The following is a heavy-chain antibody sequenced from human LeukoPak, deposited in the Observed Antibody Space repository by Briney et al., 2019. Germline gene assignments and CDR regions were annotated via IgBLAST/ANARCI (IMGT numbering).Heavy chain of an antibody. D-gene: IGHD2/OR15-2a*01. CDR3: VSACKALYGMDV. CDR1: GGSFSGYY. J-gene: IGHJ6*02. CDR2: INHSGST. V-gene: IGHV4-34*01. Sequence: PSETLSLTCAVYGGSFSGYYWSWIRQPPGKGLEWIGEINHSGSTNYNPSLKSRVTISVDTSKNQFSLKLSSVTAADTAVYYCVSACKALYGMDVWGQGTTVTVSS.